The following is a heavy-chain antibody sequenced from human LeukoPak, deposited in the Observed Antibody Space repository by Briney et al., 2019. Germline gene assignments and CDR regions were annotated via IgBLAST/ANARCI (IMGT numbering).Heavy chain of an antibody. Sequence: PGGSLRLSCAASGFTFSNYAMSWVRQAPGKGLEWVSAIIGSGAITYYANSVGGRFTISRDHSRTTLFLQMNSLRAEDTAVYYCAKDRLLYGGNSRALDNWGQGALVTVSS. V-gene: IGHV3-23*01. CDR2: IIGSGAIT. CDR1: GFTFSNYA. J-gene: IGHJ4*02. CDR3: AKDRLLYGGNSRALDN. D-gene: IGHD4-23*01.